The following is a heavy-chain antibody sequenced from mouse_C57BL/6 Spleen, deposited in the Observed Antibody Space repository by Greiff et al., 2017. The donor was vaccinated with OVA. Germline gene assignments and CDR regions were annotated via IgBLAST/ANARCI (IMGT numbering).Heavy chain of an antibody. Sequence: VHVKQSGPELVKPGASVKIPCKASGYTFTDYNMDWVKQSHGKSLEWIGDINPNNGGTIYNQKFKGKATLTVDKSSSTAYMELRSLTSEDTAVYYCARSLYYDYDEGYYAMDYWGQGTSVTVSS. CDR2: INPNNGGT. V-gene: IGHV1-18*01. J-gene: IGHJ4*01. CDR1: GYTFTDYN. CDR3: ARSLYYDYDEGYYAMDY. D-gene: IGHD2-4*01.